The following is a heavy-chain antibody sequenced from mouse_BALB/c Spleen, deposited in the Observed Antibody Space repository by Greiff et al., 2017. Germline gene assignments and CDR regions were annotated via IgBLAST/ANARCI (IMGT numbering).Heavy chain of an antibody. Sequence: VQLQQSGPGLVAPSQGLSITCTVSGFSLTSYGVHWVRQPPGKGLEWLGVIWAGGSTNYNSALMSRLSISKDNSKSQVFLKMNSLQTDDTAMYYCARDDGYYSMDYWGQGTSVTVSS. CDR1: GFSLTSYG. D-gene: IGHD2-3*01. CDR3: ARDDGYYSMDY. V-gene: IGHV2-9*02. J-gene: IGHJ4*01. CDR2: IWAGGST.